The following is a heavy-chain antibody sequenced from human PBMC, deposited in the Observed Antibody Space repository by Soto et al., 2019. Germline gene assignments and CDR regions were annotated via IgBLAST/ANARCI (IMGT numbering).Heavy chain of an antibody. CDR3: ARDRDTAMPFNY. CDR2: IIPIFGTA. D-gene: IGHD5-18*01. CDR1: GGTFSSYA. J-gene: IGHJ4*02. Sequence: SVKVSCKASGGTFSSYAISWVRQAPGQGLEWMGGIIPIFGTANYAQKFQGRVTITADESTSTAYMELSSLRSEDTAVYYCARDRDTAMPFNYWGQGTLVTVSS. V-gene: IGHV1-69*13.